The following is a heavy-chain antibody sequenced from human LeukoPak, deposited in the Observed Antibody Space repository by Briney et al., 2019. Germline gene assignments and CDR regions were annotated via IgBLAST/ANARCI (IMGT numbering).Heavy chain of an antibody. D-gene: IGHD4-11*01. CDR2: FKTNSGQV. CDR3: ARSVPDYTRFDY. V-gene: IGHV3-23*01. J-gene: IGHJ4*02. Sequence: GGSLRLSCAASGFTFSSYGMHWVRQAPGKGLEWVSTFKTNSGQVYYAESVRGRFTISRDNSKNTVYLQMSSLRAEDTALYYCARSVPDYTRFDYWGQGALDTVSS. CDR1: GFTFSSYG.